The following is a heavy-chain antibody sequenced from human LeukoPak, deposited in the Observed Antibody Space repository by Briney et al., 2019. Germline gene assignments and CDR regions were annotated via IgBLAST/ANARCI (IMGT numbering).Heavy chain of an antibody. CDR3: AKGGANIVVVVAPRDYYGMDV. J-gene: IGHJ6*02. V-gene: IGHV3-30*18. CDR2: ISYDGSNK. D-gene: IGHD2-15*01. CDR1: GFTFSSYG. Sequence: GGSLRLSCAASGFTFSSYGMHWVRQAPGKGLEWVAVISYDGSNKYYADSVKGRFTISGDNSKNTLYLQMNSLRAEDTAVYYCAKGGANIVVVVAPRDYYGMDVWGQGTTVTVSS.